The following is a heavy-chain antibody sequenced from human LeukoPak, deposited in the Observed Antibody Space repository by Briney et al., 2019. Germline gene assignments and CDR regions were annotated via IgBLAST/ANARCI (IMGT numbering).Heavy chain of an antibody. Sequence: PSETLSLTCAVYGGSFSGYYWSWIRQPPGKGLEWIGEINHSVSTNYNPSLKSRVTISVDTSKNQFSLKLSSVTAADTAVYYCASRSSLYWYFDLWGRGTLVTVSS. CDR1: GGSFSGYY. V-gene: IGHV4-34*01. CDR2: INHSVST. CDR3: ASRSSLYWYFDL. D-gene: IGHD6-6*01. J-gene: IGHJ2*01.